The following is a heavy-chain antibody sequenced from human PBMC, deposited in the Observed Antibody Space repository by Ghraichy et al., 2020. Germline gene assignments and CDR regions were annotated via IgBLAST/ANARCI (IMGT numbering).Heavy chain of an antibody. J-gene: IGHJ4*02. D-gene: IGHD6-19*01. V-gene: IGHV4-38-2*01. CDR2: IYHSGST. CDR3: ARRIAVAGAGPDDY. CDR1: GYSISSGYY. Sequence: LSLTCAVSGYSISSGYYWGWIRQPPGKGLEWIGSIYHSGSTYYNPSLKSRVTISVDTSKNQFSLKLSSVTAADTAVYYCARRIAVAGAGPDDYWGQGTLVTVSS.